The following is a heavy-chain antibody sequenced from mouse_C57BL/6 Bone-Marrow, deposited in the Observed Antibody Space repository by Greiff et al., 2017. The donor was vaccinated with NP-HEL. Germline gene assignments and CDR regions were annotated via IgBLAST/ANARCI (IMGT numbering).Heavy chain of an antibody. V-gene: IGHV1-26*01. CDR1: GYTFTDYY. CDR3: ASYGTPY. J-gene: IGHJ2*01. D-gene: IGHD1-1*01. Sequence: VQLQQSGPELVKPGASVKISCKASGYTFTDYYMNWVKQSHGKSLEWIGDINPNNGGTRYNQKFKGKATLTVDKSSSTAYMELRSLTSEDSAVYYCASYGTPYWGQGTTLTVSS. CDR2: INPNNGGT.